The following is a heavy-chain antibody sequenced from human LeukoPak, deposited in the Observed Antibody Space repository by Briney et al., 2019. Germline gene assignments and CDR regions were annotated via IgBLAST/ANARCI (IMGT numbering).Heavy chain of an antibody. D-gene: IGHD3-3*01. CDR1: GYTFTGYY. CDR2: INPNSGGT. V-gene: IGHV1-2*02. Sequence: ASVKVSCKASGYTFTGYYMHWVRQAPGQGLGWMGWINPNSGGTNYAQKFQGRVTMTRDTSISTAYMELSRLRSDDTAVYYCARLLRFLEWFDYWGQGTLVTVSS. CDR3: ARLLRFLEWFDY. J-gene: IGHJ4*02.